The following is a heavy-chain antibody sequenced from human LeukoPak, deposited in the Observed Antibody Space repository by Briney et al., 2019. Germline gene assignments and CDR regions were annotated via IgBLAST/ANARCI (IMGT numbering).Heavy chain of an antibody. J-gene: IGHJ4*02. V-gene: IGHV3-69-1*01. Sequence: GGSLRLSCAASGFTFSSYTMNWVRPAPGKGLEWVSTVSAGSDVHYADSVKGRFTISRDNAKKSLYLQMNSLRDEDTAVYYCARDGLHTAHFDYWGQGTLVTVSS. CDR3: ARDGLHTAHFDY. CDR1: GFTFSSYT. D-gene: IGHD5-18*01. CDR2: VSAGSDV.